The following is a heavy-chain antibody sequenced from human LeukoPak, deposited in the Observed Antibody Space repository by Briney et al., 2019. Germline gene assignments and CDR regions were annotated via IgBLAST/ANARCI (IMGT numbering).Heavy chain of an antibody. Sequence: GGSLRLSCAASGFTFSNAWMSWVRQAPGKGLEWVGRIKSKTDGRTTDYAAPVKGRFTISRDDSKNTLYLQMNSLKTEDTAVYYCTTTSVAGTMGYWGQGTLVTVSS. J-gene: IGHJ4*02. CDR2: IKSKTDGRTT. V-gene: IGHV3-15*01. D-gene: IGHD6-19*01. CDR1: GFTFSNAW. CDR3: TTTSVAGTMGY.